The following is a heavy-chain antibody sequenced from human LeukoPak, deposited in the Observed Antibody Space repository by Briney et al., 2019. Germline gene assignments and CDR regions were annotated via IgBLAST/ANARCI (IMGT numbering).Heavy chain of an antibody. V-gene: IGHV3-30*04. Sequence: GGSLRLSCAASGFTFSGYSMHWVRQAPGKGLNWVAFTSSDGNNQYYADSVKGRFIISRGNSKNTLYLQMNSLRPEDTAVYYCARAMDTAMGPYFDYWGQGTLVTVSS. CDR3: ARAMDTAMGPYFDY. D-gene: IGHD5-18*01. CDR1: GFTFSGYS. CDR2: TSSDGNNQ. J-gene: IGHJ4*02.